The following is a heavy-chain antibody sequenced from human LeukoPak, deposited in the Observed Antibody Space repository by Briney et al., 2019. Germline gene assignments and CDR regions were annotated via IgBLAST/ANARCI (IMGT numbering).Heavy chain of an antibody. CDR2: ISGSGGST. D-gene: IGHD3-10*01. CDR3: ANSLGWFGELPFDY. V-gene: IGHV3-23*01. CDR1: GFTFDIYT. Sequence: PGGSLRLSCAASGFTFDIYTMNWVRQAPGKGLEWVSAISGSGGSTYYADSVKGRFTISRDNSKNTLYLQMNSLRAEDTAVYYCANSLGWFGELPFDYWGQGTLVTVSS. J-gene: IGHJ4*02.